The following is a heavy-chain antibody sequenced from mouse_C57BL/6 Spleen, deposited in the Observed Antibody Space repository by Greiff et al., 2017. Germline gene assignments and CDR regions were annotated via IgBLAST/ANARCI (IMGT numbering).Heavy chain of an antibody. J-gene: IGHJ4*01. Sequence: EVKLQESGGGLVKPGGSLKLSCAASGFTFSSYTMSWVRQTPEKRLEWVATISGGGGNTYYPDSVKGRFTISRDNAKNTLYLQMSSLRSEDTALYYCARQVGAMDYWGQGTSVTVSS. CDR3: ARQVGAMDY. CDR1: GFTFSSYT. V-gene: IGHV5-9*01. CDR2: ISGGGGNT. D-gene: IGHD3-1*01.